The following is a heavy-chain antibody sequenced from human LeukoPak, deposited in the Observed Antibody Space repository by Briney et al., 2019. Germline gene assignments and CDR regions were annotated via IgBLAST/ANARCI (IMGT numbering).Heavy chain of an antibody. CDR1: GFTFSDYR. CDR2: ISGSSSYI. J-gene: IGHJ4*02. Sequence: GGSLRLSCVASGFTFSDYRMNWVRQAPGKGLEWVSSISGSSSYIYYADSVKGRFTVSRDNAKNSLYLQMNSLRAEDTAVYYCARDRLGTWYYFDSWGQGSLVTVSS. V-gene: IGHV3-21*01. CDR3: ARDRLGTWYYFDS. D-gene: IGHD6-13*01.